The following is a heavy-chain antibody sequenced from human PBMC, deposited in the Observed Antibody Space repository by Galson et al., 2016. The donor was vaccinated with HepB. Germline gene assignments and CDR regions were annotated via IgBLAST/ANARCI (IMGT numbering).Heavy chain of an antibody. V-gene: IGHV3-33*01. CDR1: GFTFRSYC. Sequence: SLRLSCAASGFTFRSYCMHWVRQVPGKGLEWVAVIWYDGSHKFYVESVKGRFTISRDNSKNTLFLQMNSLRAEDTAVCYCARNYHYGSGSYIPYFWGQGTRVTVST. D-gene: IGHD3-10*01. CDR2: IWYDGSHK. J-gene: IGHJ3*01. CDR3: ARNYHYGSGSYIPYF.